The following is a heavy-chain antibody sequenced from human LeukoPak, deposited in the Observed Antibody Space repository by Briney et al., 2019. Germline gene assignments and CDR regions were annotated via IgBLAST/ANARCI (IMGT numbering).Heavy chain of an antibody. CDR1: GGSISSSTYY. CDR2: IHYSGST. J-gene: IGHJ4*02. D-gene: IGHD1-1*01. CDR3: ARRRYIRGPDVVNPFDY. Sequence: PSETLSLTCTVSGGSISSSTYYWGWIRQSPGKGLEWIGTIHYSGSTSYNPSLKSRVTISVDTSKNQFSLSLSSVTASDTAVYYCARRRYIRGPDVVNPFDYWGQGTLVTVSS. V-gene: IGHV4-39*01.